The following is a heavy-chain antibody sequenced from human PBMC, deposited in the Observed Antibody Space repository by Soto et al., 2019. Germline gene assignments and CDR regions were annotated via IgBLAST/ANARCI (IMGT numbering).Heavy chain of an antibody. Sequence: EVQLVETGGGLIQPGGSLRLSCAASGFTVSSNYMSWVRQAPGKGLEWVSVIYSGGSTYYADSVKGRFTISRDNSKNTLYLQMNSLRAEDTAVYYCARDLRLSGSPYWYFDLWGRGTLVTVSS. V-gene: IGHV3-53*02. D-gene: IGHD3-3*01. J-gene: IGHJ2*01. CDR1: GFTVSSNY. CDR3: ARDLRLSGSPYWYFDL. CDR2: IYSGGST.